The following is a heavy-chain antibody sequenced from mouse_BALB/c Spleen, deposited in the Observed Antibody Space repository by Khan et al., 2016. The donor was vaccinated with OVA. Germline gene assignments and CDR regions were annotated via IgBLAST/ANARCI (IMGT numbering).Heavy chain of an antibody. D-gene: IGHD2-14*01. J-gene: IGHJ4*01. Sequence: QVQLKESGPGLVAPSQSLSITCTVSGFSLSRYNIHWVRQPPGKGLNWLGMIWGGGGTDYNSTLKSRLSISKDNSKSQVFLRMNSLQTDDTAMYYSARAYYRYDGYYAMDYGGQGTSVTVSS. CDR3: ARAYYRYDGYYAMDY. CDR1: GFSLSRYN. V-gene: IGHV2-6-4*01. CDR2: IWGGGGT.